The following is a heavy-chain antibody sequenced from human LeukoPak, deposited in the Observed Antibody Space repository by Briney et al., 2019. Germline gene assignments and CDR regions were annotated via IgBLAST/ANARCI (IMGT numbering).Heavy chain of an antibody. CDR2: IYYSGRT. J-gene: IGHJ4*02. V-gene: IGHV4-59*01. Sequence: PSETLSLTCTVSGGSISSYYWSWIRQPPGKGLEWVGYIYYSGRTHYNPSLKWRLPISVDTSKKQFSLKLSCVTAADPAVYYCARDGYGDGMDYWGQGTLVTVSS. D-gene: IGHD2-21*02. CDR3: ARDGYGDGMDY. CDR1: GGSISSYY.